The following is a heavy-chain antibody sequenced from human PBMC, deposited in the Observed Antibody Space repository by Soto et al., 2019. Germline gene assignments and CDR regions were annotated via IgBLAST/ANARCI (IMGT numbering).Heavy chain of an antibody. CDR1: GFTFSSYG. V-gene: IGHV3-33*08. CDR2: IWYDGSNK. CDR3: ARAAVESVRGGPMDV. J-gene: IGHJ6*02. Sequence: PGGSLRLSCAASGFTFSSYGMHWVRQAPGKGLEWVAVIWYDGSNKYYADSVKGRFTISRDNSKNTLYLQMNSLRAEDTAVYYCARAAVESVRGGPMDVWGQGTTVTVSS. D-gene: IGHD3-10*01.